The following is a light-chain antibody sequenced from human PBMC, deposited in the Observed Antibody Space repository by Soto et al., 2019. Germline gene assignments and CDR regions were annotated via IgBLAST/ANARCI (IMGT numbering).Light chain of an antibody. CDR1: GRKIGAYDY. V-gene: IGLV2-14*01. Sequence: QSDLTQPASVARSPGQSITISCTGSGRKIGAYDYVSWYQQHPGKAPKLLIYGVKNRPSGVSYRFSASKSAFTASLTISGLQAEDEAHYYCSSYTTSYFYVFGPGTKVTVL. J-gene: IGLJ1*01. CDR2: GVK. CDR3: SSYTTSYFYV.